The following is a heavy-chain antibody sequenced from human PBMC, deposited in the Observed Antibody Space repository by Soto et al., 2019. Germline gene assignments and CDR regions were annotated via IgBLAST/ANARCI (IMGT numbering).Heavy chain of an antibody. CDR3: ARVVDYYDPYYYYGMDV. CDR2: ISSSSSYR. Sequence: EVQLVESGGGLVKPGGSLRLSCAASGFTFSTYTMNWVRQAPGKGLEWVSSISSSSSYRYYTDSVKGQFTISRDNAKNSLYLQMNSLRAEDTAVYYCARVVDYYDPYYYYGMDVWGQGTTVTVSS. J-gene: IGHJ6*02. V-gene: IGHV3-21*01. D-gene: IGHD3-22*01. CDR1: GFTFSTYT.